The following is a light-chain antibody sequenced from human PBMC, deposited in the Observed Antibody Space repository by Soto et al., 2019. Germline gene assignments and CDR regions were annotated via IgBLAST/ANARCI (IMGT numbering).Light chain of an antibody. V-gene: IGKV3-11*01. CDR2: DAS. CDR3: QQRQYWPTIT. CDR1: QSVSSSY. J-gene: IGKJ5*01. Sequence: TQSPSSLSASVGDRVNLSCRSNQSVSSSYLTWYQQKPGQAHRLLIYDASYRATGIPARFIGSGSGTDFTLTISSLEPEDFAVYYGQQRQYWPTITFGQGTRREIK.